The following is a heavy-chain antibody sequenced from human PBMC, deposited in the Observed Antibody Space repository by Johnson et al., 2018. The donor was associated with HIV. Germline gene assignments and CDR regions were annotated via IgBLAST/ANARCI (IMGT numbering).Heavy chain of an antibody. J-gene: IGHJ3*02. CDR3: ARSYSRWDDVFDI. V-gene: IGHV3-30-3*01. D-gene: IGHD1-26*01. Sequence: QVQLVESGGGVVQPGTSLRLSCAASGFTFSYYSVHWVRQAPGKGLEWVSLISYDGGNKSYADSVKGRFTISRDNAKNSLYLQVNSLRAEDTAVYYCARSYSRWDDVFDIWGQGTMVTVSS. CDR2: ISYDGGNK. CDR1: GFTFSYYS.